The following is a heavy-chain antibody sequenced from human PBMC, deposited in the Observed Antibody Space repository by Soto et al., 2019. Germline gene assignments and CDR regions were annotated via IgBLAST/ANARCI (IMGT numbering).Heavy chain of an antibody. V-gene: IGHV1-18*01. Sequence: QVQLVQSGAAVKKPGASVTVSCKTSGYTFSNYGINWVRQAPGQGLEWMGWISGYNGNTNYAQTVQGRVTMTTDTSTGTVYMELRSLKSDDAAIYYCSRFIMVGGWFDPNYYHGMDDWGQGTTVTVSS. CDR3: SRFIMVGGWFDPNYYHGMDD. D-gene: IGHD6-19*01. J-gene: IGHJ6*02. CDR1: GYTFSNYG. CDR2: ISGYNGNT.